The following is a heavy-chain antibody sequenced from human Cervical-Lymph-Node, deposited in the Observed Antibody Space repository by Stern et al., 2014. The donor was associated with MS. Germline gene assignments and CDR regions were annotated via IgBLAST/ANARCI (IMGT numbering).Heavy chain of an antibody. D-gene: IGHD1-7*01. J-gene: IGHJ4*02. V-gene: IGHV1-8*02. CDR3: TRGPRT. Sequence: QVQLVQSGAEVEKPGASVKVSCRASGYTFTSYDIHWVRRASGQGLEWLGWMNPDSGDTGIAQKFQARVTMTRDTSTSTAYLELHSLKSEDTAVYYCTRGPRTWGRGTLVTVSS. CDR1: GYTFTSYD. CDR2: MNPDSGDT.